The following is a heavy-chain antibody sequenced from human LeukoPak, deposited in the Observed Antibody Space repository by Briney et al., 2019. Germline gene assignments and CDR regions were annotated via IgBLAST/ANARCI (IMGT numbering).Heavy chain of an antibody. V-gene: IGHV3-30*18. D-gene: IGHD1-26*01. J-gene: IGHJ4*02. CDR1: GFTFSTYG. Sequence: PGGSLRLSCAASGFTFSTYGMHWVRQAPGKGLEWVTFISYDGSDKYYADSVKGRFTISRDNSKNTLYLQMNSLRAEDTAVYYCAKIQWELTSYFFDYWGQGTLVTVSS. CDR3: AKIQWELTSYFFDY. CDR2: ISYDGSDK.